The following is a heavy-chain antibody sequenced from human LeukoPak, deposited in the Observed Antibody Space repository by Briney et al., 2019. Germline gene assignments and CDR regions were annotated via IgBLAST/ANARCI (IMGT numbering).Heavy chain of an antibody. Sequence: SETLSLTCAVYGGSFSGYYWSWIRQPPGKGLEWIGEINHSGSTNYNPSLKSRVTISVDMSKNQFSLKLSSVTAADTAVYYCARLGDIVVAAGGANNWFDPWGQGTLVTVSS. CDR3: ARLGDIVVAAGGANNWFDP. CDR1: GGSFSGYY. V-gene: IGHV4-34*01. D-gene: IGHD2-21*01. J-gene: IGHJ5*02. CDR2: INHSGST.